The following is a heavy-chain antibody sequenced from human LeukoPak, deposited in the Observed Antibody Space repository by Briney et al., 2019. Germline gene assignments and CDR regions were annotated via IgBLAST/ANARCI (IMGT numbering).Heavy chain of an antibody. CDR2: IHYSGST. Sequence: SSETLSLTCTVSGGSISSYYWSWIRQPPGKGLEWIGYIHYSGSTNYNPSLKSRVTISVDTSKNQFSLKLSSVTAADTAVYYCARVYRYYYMDVWGKGTTVTISS. J-gene: IGHJ6*03. CDR3: ARVYRYYYMDV. CDR1: GGSISSYY. V-gene: IGHV4-59*01. D-gene: IGHD2-2*02.